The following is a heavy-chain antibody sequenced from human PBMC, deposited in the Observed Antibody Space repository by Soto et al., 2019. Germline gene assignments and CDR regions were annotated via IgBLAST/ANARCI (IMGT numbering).Heavy chain of an antibody. Sequence: GGSLRLSCAASGFTFSSYAMSWVRQAPGKGLEWVSAISGSGVSTYYADSVKGRFTISRDNSKNTLYLQMNSLRAEDTAVYYCAKEWSNSSGRSHVDYWGQGTLVTVSS. CDR1: GFTFSSYA. CDR2: ISGSGVST. V-gene: IGHV3-23*01. J-gene: IGHJ4*02. D-gene: IGHD6-19*01. CDR3: AKEWSNSSGRSHVDY.